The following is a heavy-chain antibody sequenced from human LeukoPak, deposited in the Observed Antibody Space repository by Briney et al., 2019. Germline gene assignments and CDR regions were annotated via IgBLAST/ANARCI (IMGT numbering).Heavy chain of an antibody. CDR1: GFTVSTNY. CDR3: ARDLEMATIGYAFDI. V-gene: IGHV3-53*01. D-gene: IGHD5-24*01. CDR2: MYSSGST. J-gene: IGHJ3*02. Sequence: GGSLRLSCAASGFTVSTNYMTWVRQAQGKGLEWVSVMYSSGSTYYADSVKGRFTISRDNSKNTLYLQMNSLRAEDTAVYYCARDLEMATIGYAFDIWGQGTMVTVSS.